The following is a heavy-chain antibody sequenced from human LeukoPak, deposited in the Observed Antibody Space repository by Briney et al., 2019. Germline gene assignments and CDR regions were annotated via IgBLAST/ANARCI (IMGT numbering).Heavy chain of an antibody. CDR1: GDSITTTSYY. Sequence: SETLSLTCSVSGDSITTTSYYWSWIRQPPGKGLEWIGYIYYSGSTNYNPSLKSRVTISVDTSKNQFSLKLSSVTAADTAVYYCARKLETADCSGGSCSPVDPWGQGTLVTVSS. D-gene: IGHD2-15*01. V-gene: IGHV4-61*05. CDR3: ARKLETADCSGGSCSPVDP. CDR2: IYYSGST. J-gene: IGHJ5*02.